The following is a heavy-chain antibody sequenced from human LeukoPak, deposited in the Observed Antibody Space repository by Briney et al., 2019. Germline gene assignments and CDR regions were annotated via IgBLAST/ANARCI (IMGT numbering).Heavy chain of an antibody. Sequence: SETLSLTCTVSGGSISSSSYYWGWIRQPPGKGLEWIGSIYYSGSTYYNPSLKSRVTISVDTSKNQFSLKLSSVTAADTAVYYCARNARYNWFDPWGQGTLVTVSS. CDR2: IYYSGST. CDR1: GGSISSSSYY. J-gene: IGHJ5*02. CDR3: ARNARYNWFDP. V-gene: IGHV4-39*07.